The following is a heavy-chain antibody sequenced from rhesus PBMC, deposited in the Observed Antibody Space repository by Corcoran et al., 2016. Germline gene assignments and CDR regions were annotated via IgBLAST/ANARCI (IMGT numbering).Heavy chain of an antibody. V-gene: IGHV3-178*01. CDR3: AREGNSGTYFDY. CDR2: ISKGGGST. CDR1: GFPFGDYY. D-gene: IGHD1-44*01. J-gene: IGHJ4*01. Sequence: EVHLVESGGGLAKLGGALRLSCAASGFPFGDYYTDWVRQAPGKGLEWVSRISKGGGSTRYADSVKDRFTISRENAKNTLYFQMNSLRAEDTAVYYCAREGNSGTYFDYWGQGVLVTVSS.